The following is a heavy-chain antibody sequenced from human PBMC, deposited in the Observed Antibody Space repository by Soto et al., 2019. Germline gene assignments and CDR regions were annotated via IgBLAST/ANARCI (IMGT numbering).Heavy chain of an antibody. D-gene: IGHD2-21*02. J-gene: IGHJ4*02. CDR3: ARDRAPVVVTAMGPFDY. Sequence: GASVKVSCKASGGTFSSYAISWVRQAPGQGLEWMGGIIPIFGTANYAQKFQGRVTMTRDTSTSTVYMELSSLRSEDTAVYYCARDRAPVVVTAMGPFDYWGQGTLVTVSS. V-gene: IGHV1-69*05. CDR2: IIPIFGTA. CDR1: GGTFSSYA.